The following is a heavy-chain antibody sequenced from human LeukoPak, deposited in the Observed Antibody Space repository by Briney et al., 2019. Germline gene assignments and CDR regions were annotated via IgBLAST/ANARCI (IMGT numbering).Heavy chain of an antibody. D-gene: IGHD4-17*01. J-gene: IGHJ3*02. Sequence: GGSLRLSWAASGFTFSSYWMHWVRQAPGKGLVWVSRINSDGSSTSYADSVKGRFTISRDNAKNTLYLQMNILRAEDTAVYYCARAFYGDYWMDIWGQGTMVTVSS. CDR2: INSDGSST. CDR1: GFTFSSYW. V-gene: IGHV3-74*01. CDR3: ARAFYGDYWMDI.